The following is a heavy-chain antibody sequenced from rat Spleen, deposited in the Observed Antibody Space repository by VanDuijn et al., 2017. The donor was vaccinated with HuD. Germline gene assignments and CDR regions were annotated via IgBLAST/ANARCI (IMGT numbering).Heavy chain of an antibody. D-gene: IGHD1-9*01. J-gene: IGHJ1*01. CDR1: GFTFSKYG. V-gene: IGHV5-29*01. CDR2: ISYDGSST. CDR3: AKGAYYGYTYWYFDF. Sequence: EVQLVESGGGLVQPGRSLKLSCAASGFTFSKYGMAWVRQAQTKGLEWGATISYDGSSTYYRDSVKGRFTISRDNAKSTLYLQMDSLRSEDTATYYCAKGAYYGYTYWYFDFWGPGTMVTVSS.